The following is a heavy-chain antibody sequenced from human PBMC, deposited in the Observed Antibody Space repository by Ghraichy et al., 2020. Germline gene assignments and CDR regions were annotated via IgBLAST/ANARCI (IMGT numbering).Heavy chain of an antibody. V-gene: IGHV4-34*01. J-gene: IGHJ6*02. Sequence: SETLSLTCAVYGGSFSDYYWSWIRQPPGKGLECIGQINHSGSTNYNPSLKSRVTISVDTSKNQFSLKLSSVTAADTAVYYCARVFGYCSGGSCYSVRFRHYYYGMDVWGQGTTVTVSS. CDR3: ARVFGYCSGGSCYSVRFRHYYYGMDV. CDR2: INHSGST. CDR1: GGSFSDYY. D-gene: IGHD2-15*01.